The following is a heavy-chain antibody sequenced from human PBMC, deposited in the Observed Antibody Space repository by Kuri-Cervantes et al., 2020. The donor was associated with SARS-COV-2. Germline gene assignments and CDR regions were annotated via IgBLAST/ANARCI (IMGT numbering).Heavy chain of an antibody. CDR2: ISRSSYI. V-gene: IGHV3-21*01. D-gene: IGHD1-20*01. J-gene: IGHJ4*02. CDR1: GLPFNFNSYS. Sequence: GESLKISCAASGLPFNFNSYSMNWVRQAPGKGLEWVSSISRSSYIFYADSVKGRFTISRDNAKNSLYLQMNSLRAEDTAVYYCVRGIVGPGYGITGSYLDSWGQGVLVTVSS. CDR3: VRGIVGPGYGITGSYLDS.